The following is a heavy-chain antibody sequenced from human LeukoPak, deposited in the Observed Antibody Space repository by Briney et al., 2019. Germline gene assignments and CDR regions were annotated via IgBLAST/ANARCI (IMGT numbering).Heavy chain of an antibody. D-gene: IGHD2-2*01. CDR3: ARDYPLVYCSSTSCPGAYYYMDV. CDR2: IYTSGST. J-gene: IGHJ6*03. V-gene: IGHV4-61*02. CDR1: GGSISSGSYY. Sequence: SEPLSLTCTVSGGSISSGSYYWSWIRQPAGEGLEWIGRIYTSGSTNYNPSLKSRVTITVDTSKNQFSLKLSSVTAADTAVYYCARDYPLVYCSSTSCPGAYYYMDVWGKGTTVTVSS.